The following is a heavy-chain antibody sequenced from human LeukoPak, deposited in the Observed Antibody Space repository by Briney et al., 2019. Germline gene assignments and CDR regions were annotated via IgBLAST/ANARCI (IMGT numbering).Heavy chain of an antibody. Sequence: SETLSLTCTVSGGSISSYYWSWIRQPAGKGLEWIGRIYTSGSTNYNPSLKSRVTMSVDTSKNQFSLKLSSVTGTDTALYYCARGPEHYDILTGIDYWGQGSLVTVSS. D-gene: IGHD3-9*01. CDR3: ARGPEHYDILTGIDY. V-gene: IGHV4-4*07. CDR2: IYTSGST. CDR1: GGSISSYY. J-gene: IGHJ4*02.